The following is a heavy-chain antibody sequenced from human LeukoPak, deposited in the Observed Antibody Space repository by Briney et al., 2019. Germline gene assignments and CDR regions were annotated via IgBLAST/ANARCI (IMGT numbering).Heavy chain of an antibody. CDR2: IKQDGSEK. CDR3: ARRLWRDNTWGDSFDI. J-gene: IGHJ3*02. D-gene: IGHD3-16*01. Sequence: GGSLRLSCAASRFTFSSYWMSWVRHAPGKGLEWVANIKQDGSEKYYVDSVKGRFTISRDNAKNSLYLQMNSLRAEDTAMYFCARRLWRDNTWGDSFDIWGQGTMVTVSS. CDR1: RFTFSSYW. V-gene: IGHV3-7*05.